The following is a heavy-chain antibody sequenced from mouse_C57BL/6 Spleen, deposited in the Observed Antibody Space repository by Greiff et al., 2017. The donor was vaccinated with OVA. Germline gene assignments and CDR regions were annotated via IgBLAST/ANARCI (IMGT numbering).Heavy chain of an antibody. V-gene: IGHV5-16*01. Sequence: DVKLVESEGGLVQPGSSMKLSCTASGFTFSDYYMAWVRQVPEKGLEWVANINYDGSSTYYLDSLKSRFIISRDNAKNILYLQMSSLKSEDTATYYCARDLIYYYGSSFFDYWGQGTTLTVSS. D-gene: IGHD1-1*01. J-gene: IGHJ2*01. CDR2: INYDGSST. CDR3: ARDLIYYYGSSFFDY. CDR1: GFTFSDYY.